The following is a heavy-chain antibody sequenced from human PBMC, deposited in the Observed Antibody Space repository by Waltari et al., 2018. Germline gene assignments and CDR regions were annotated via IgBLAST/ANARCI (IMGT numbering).Heavy chain of an antibody. CDR1: GFTFSSYW. V-gene: IGHV3-7*03. D-gene: IGHD6-19*01. CDR2: IKQDGSEK. CDR3: AREQWLDYYGMDV. J-gene: IGHJ6*02. Sequence: EVQLVESGGGLVQPGGSLRLSCAASGFTFSSYWMSWVRQAPGKGLGWGANIKQDGSEKYYVDSVKGRFTISRDNAKNSLYLQMNSLRAEDTAVYYCAREQWLDYYGMDVWGQGTTVTVSS.